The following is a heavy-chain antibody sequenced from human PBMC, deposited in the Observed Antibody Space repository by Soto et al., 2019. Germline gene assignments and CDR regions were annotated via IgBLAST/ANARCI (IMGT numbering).Heavy chain of an antibody. V-gene: IGHV3-7*01. CDR3: ARERYGDYVFDYYYYYYMDV. Sequence: EVQLVESGGGLVQPGGSLRLSCAASGFTFSSYWMSWVRQAPGKGLEWVANIKQDGSEKYYVDSVKGRFTISRDNAKNSLYLQMNSLRAEDTAVHYCARERYGDYVFDYYYYYYMDVWGKGTTVTVSS. D-gene: IGHD4-17*01. J-gene: IGHJ6*03. CDR2: IKQDGSEK. CDR1: GFTFSSYW.